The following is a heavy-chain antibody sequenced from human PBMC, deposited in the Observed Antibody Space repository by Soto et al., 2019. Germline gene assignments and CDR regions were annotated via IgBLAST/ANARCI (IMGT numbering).Heavy chain of an antibody. V-gene: IGHV1-8*01. D-gene: IGHD5-12*01. J-gene: IGHJ5*02. CDR3: ARGVDIVATVWFDP. CDR1: GYTFTSYD. CDR2: MNPNSGNK. Sequence: QVQLVQSGAEVKKPGASVKVSCKASGYTFTSYDINWVRQATGQGLEWMGWMNPNSGNKGYAQKFQGRVNMTRNTSISTAYMELSSLRSEDTAVYYCARGVDIVATVWFDPWGQGTLVTVSS.